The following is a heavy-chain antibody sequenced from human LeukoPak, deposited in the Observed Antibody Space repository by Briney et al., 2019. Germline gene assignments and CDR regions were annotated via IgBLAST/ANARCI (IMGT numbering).Heavy chain of an antibody. J-gene: IGHJ5*02. CDR2: IKHDGSNK. V-gene: IGHV3-30*02. CDR3: AGDSSPNNGLGWLDP. CDR1: GFTFSSYG. Sequence: GTSLRLSCAASGFTFSSYGMHWVHQAPGKGLEWVAFIKHDGSNKYYADSVKGRFTISRDNSKNTLYLQMNSLRTDDTAVYFAAGDSSPNNGLGWLDPWGQGTLVTVSS. D-gene: IGHD3-22*01.